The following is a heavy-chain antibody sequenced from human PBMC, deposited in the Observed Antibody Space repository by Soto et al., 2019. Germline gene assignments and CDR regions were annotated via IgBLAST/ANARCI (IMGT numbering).Heavy chain of an antibody. CDR2: ISYDGSSK. J-gene: IGHJ1*01. Sequence: QVQLVESGGGVVQPGRSLRLSCAASGFTFSNYGMHWVRQAPGKGLEWGALISYDGSSKDYADSVKGRFTISRDNSKSTRQLQMTSRRVEDTGVYYCARGGYGDAHAEYFQHWGQGTLVNVSS. V-gene: IGHV3-30-3*01. D-gene: IGHD4-17*01. CDR3: ARGGYGDAHAEYFQH. CDR1: GFTFSNYG.